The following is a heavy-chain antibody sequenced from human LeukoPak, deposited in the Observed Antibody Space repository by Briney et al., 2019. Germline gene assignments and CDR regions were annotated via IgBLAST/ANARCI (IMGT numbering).Heavy chain of an antibody. Sequence: SETLSLTCTVSGGSISGDHWSWIRQPPGKGLEWIGYMSPSGSTNYNPSLKSRGTIFRDTSKNQFFLKLSAVTAADTAVYYCAKDSSINAFDIWGQGTVVTVSA. CDR3: AKDSSINAFDI. CDR1: GGSISGDH. J-gene: IGHJ3*02. D-gene: IGHD2-2*01. CDR2: MSPSGST. V-gene: IGHV4-59*01.